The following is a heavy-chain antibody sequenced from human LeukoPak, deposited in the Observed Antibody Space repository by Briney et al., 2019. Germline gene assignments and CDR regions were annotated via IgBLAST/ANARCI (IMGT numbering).Heavy chain of an antibody. CDR3: AKDDLIEAGYYYYMDV. J-gene: IGHJ6*03. CDR2: ISVSGSRT. D-gene: IGHD2-21*02. Sequence: PGGSLRLPCAASGFSFSSYAMSWVRQAPGKGLEWLSVISVSGSRTYYADSVKGRFTISRDDSKNTLYLQMSSLRAEDTAVYYCAKDDLIEAGYYYYMDVWGKGTTVTVSS. CDR1: GFSFSSYA. V-gene: IGHV3-23*01.